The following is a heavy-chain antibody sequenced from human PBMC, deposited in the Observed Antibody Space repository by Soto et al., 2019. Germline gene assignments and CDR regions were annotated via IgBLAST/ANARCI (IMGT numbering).Heavy chain of an antibody. D-gene: IGHD1-1*01. CDR3: ERNGYNYSMDV. J-gene: IGHJ6*02. CDR1: GGSTSSGCFY. V-gene: IGHV4-31*03. CDR2: IYYSGIS. Sequence: PSETLSLTCTVSGGSTSSGCFYWSWIRQHPGKGLEWIGYIYYSGISYYNPSLKSRVSISLDTSRNQFSMTLNSVTAADTAVYYCERNGYNYSMDVLGQGATVTVSS.